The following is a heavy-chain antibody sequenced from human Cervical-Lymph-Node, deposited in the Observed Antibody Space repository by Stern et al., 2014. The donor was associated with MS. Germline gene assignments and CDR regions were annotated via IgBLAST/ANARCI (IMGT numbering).Heavy chain of an antibody. CDR1: GFTFSGSA. D-gene: IGHD6-6*01. V-gene: IGHV3-73*01. Sequence: VQLGQSGGGLVQPGGSLKLSCAASGFTFSGSAMHWVRQASGKGLEWVGRIRSKANSYATAYAASVKGRFTISRDDSKNTAYLQMNSLKTEDTAVYYCTRHREYSSSPELLGMDVWGQGTTVTVSS. CDR2: IRSKANSYAT. J-gene: IGHJ6*02. CDR3: TRHREYSSSPELLGMDV.